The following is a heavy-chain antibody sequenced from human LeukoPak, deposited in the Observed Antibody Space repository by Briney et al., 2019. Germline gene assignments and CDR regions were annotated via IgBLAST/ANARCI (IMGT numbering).Heavy chain of an antibody. CDR3: AKDTPMIVVVTGYYFDY. J-gene: IGHJ4*02. V-gene: IGHV3-11*01. Sequence: GGSLRLSCAASGFTFSDYYMSWIRQAPGKGLEWVSYISGGGGTISYADSMKGRFTISRDNAKNSLYLQMNSLGAEDTAVYYCAKDTPMIVVVTGYYFDYWGQGTLVTVSS. CDR1: GFTFSDYY. D-gene: IGHD3-22*01. CDR2: ISGGGGTI.